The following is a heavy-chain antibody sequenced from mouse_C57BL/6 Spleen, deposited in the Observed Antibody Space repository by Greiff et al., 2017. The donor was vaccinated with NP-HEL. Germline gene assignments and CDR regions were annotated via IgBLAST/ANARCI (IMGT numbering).Heavy chain of an antibody. Sequence: EVQRVESGPGLVKPSQSLSLTCSVTGYSITSGYYWNWIRQFPGNKLEWMGYISYDGSNNYNPSLKNRISITRDPSKNQFFLKLNSVTTEDTATYYCARDPAYWGQGTTLTVSS. CDR3: ARDPAY. J-gene: IGHJ2*01. CDR2: ISYDGSN. V-gene: IGHV3-6*01. CDR1: GYSITSGYY.